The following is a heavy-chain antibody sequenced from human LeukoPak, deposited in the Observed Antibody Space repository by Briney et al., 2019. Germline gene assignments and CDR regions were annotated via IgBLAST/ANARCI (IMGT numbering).Heavy chain of an antibody. J-gene: IGHJ4*02. CDR1: GFTSSSYA. CDR2: ISYDGSNK. Sequence: GGSLRLSCAASGFTSSSYAMHWVRQAPGKGLEWVAVISYDGSNKYYADSVKGRFTISRDNSKNTLYLQMNSLRAEDTAVYYCARDGNGRPLRYFDWDLNFDYWGQGTLVTVSS. CDR3: ARDGNGRPLRYFDWDLNFDY. D-gene: IGHD3-9*01. V-gene: IGHV3-30*04.